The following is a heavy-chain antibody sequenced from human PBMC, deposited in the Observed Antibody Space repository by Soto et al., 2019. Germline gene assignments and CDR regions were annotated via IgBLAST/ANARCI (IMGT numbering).Heavy chain of an antibody. J-gene: IGHJ2*01. CDR3: AKDGANSADPHWYFTI. Sequence: QVQLVQSGAEVKEPGSSVKVSCRPSGAPFTRYTFSWVRQAPGQGLEWMGRSIPIVPTAAYAQKFQGRVTNTADTSTNINYMELRNPTSEATASYYFAKDGANSADPHWYFTIGSRGTLVTLTP. V-gene: IGHV1-69*08. CDR2: SIPIVPTA. CDR1: GAPFTRYT. D-gene: IGHD7-27*01.